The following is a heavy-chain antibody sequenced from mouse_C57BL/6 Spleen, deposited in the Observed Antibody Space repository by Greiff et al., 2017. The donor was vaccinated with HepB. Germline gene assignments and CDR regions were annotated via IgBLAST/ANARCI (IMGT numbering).Heavy chain of an antibody. Sequence: QVQLQQPGAELVMPGASVKLSCKASGYTFTSYWMHWVKQRPGQGLEWIGEIDPSDSYTNYNQKFKGKSTLTVDKSSSTAYMQLSSLTSEDSAVYYCSRSFYYDYEGVFAYWGQGTLVTVSA. D-gene: IGHD2-4*01. CDR3: SRSFYYDYEGVFAY. CDR1: GYTFTSYW. J-gene: IGHJ3*01. CDR2: IDPSDSYT. V-gene: IGHV1-69*01.